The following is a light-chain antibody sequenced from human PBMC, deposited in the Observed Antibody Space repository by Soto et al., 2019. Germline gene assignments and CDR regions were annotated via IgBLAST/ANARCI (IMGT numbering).Light chain of an antibody. CDR2: DTS. Sequence: LTQSPAILSLSPGERATLSCTASQSVDTYIAWYQQRPGQPPRLLIHDTSHRASGVPARFRGSGSGTDFTLTITSLELEDFGVYFCQQRRNWVSFGPGTRL. CDR3: QQRRNWVS. J-gene: IGKJ3*01. CDR1: QSVDTY. V-gene: IGKV3-11*01.